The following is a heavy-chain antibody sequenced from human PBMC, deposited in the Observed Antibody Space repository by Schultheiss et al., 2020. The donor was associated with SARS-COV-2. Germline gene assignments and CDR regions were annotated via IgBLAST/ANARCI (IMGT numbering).Heavy chain of an antibody. D-gene: IGHD2-2*01. CDR2: INHSGNT. Sequence: SETLSLTCAVYGGPFSGYYWSWIRQPPGKGLEWIGEINHSGNTHYNASLKSRVTISVDTSKNQFSLKVTSVTAADTAVYYCAREGIPGARGYYFDNWAQGTLVTVSS. V-gene: IGHV4-34*01. CDR1: GGPFSGYY. J-gene: IGHJ4*02. CDR3: AREGIPGARGYYFDN.